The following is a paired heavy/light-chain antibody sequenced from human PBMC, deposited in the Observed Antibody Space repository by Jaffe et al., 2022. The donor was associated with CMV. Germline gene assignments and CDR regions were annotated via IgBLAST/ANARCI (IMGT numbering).Light chain of an antibody. CDR2: AAS. Sequence: DIQMTQSPSSLSASVGDRVTITCRASQSISSYLNWYQQKPGKAPKLLIYAASSLQSGVPSRFSGSGSGTDFTLTISSLQPEDFATYYCQQSYSTLVYTFGQGTKLEIK. J-gene: IGKJ2*01. CDR1: QSISSY. CDR3: QQSYSTLVYT. V-gene: IGKV1-39*01.
Heavy chain of an antibody. CDR3: ARDAARITMVRGAEYYYYMDV. J-gene: IGHJ6*03. CDR2: IIPILGIA. CDR1: GGTFSSYA. D-gene: IGHD3-10*01. Sequence: QVQLVQSGAEVKKPGSSVKVSCKASGGTFSSYAISWVRQAPGQGLEWMGRIIPILGIANYAQKFQGRVTITADKSTSTAYMELSSLRSEDTAVYYCARDAARITMVRGAEYYYYMDVWGKGTTVTVSS. V-gene: IGHV1-69*09.